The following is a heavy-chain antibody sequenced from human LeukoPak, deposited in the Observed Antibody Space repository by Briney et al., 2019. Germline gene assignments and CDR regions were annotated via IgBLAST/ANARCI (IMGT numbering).Heavy chain of an antibody. CDR1: GFTVSSNY. CDR2: IYSGGST. CDR3: AREASSQYSSSWSSYYYYYGMDV. J-gene: IGHJ6*02. V-gene: IGHV3-53*01. Sequence: PGGSLRLSSAASGFTVSSNYMSWVRQAPGKGLEWVSVIYSGGSTYYADSVKGRFTISRDNSKNTLYLQMNSLRAEDTAVYYCAREASSQYSSSWSSYYYYYGMDVWGQGTTVTVSS. D-gene: IGHD6-13*01.